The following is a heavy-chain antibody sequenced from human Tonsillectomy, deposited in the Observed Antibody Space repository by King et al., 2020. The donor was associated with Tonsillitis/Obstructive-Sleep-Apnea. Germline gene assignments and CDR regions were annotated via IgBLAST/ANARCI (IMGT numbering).Heavy chain of an antibody. Sequence: VQLVESGGGLVQPGGSLRLSCAASEFSFTNYEMSWVRQAPGRGLEWVSYINNGGKTYYADSVKGRFTISRENTKNSLFLQMSSLRAEDKAVYYCVGEGISGRSTYYFDYWGPGTLVTVSS. CDR1: EFSFTNYE. D-gene: IGHD6-19*01. CDR2: INNGGKT. J-gene: IGHJ4*02. V-gene: IGHV3-48*03. CDR3: VGEGISGRSTYYFDY.